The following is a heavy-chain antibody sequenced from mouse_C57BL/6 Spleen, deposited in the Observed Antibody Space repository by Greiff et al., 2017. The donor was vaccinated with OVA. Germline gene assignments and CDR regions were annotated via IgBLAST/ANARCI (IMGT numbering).Heavy chain of an antibody. CDR2: IDPSDSYT. V-gene: IGHV1-69*01. J-gene: IGHJ3*01. CDR3: ARDGGSSPWFAY. CDR1: GYTFTSYW. D-gene: IGHD1-1*01. Sequence: VQLQQPGAELVMPGASVKLSCKASGYTFTSYWMHWVKQRPGQGLEWIGEIDPSDSYTNYNQKFKGKSTLTVDKSSSTAYMQLSSLTSEDSAVYYCARDGGSSPWFAYWGQGTLGTVSA.